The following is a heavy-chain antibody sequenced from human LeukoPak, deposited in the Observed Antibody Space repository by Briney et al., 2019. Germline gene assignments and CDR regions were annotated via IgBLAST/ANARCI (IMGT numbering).Heavy chain of an antibody. CDR2: MNPNSGNT. D-gene: IGHD6-19*01. J-gene: IGHJ6*03. CDR3: ARTYSSGWDYYYYMDV. Sequence: GASVKVSCKASGYTFTSYDINWVRQATGQGLEWMGWMNPNSGNTGYAQKLQGRVTITRNTSISTAYMELSSLRSEDTAVYYCARTYSSGWDYYYYMDVWGKGTTVTVSS. V-gene: IGHV1-8*03. CDR1: GYTFTSYD.